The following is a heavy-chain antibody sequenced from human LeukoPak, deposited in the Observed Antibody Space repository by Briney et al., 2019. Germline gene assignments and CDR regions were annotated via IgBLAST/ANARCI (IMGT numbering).Heavy chain of an antibody. V-gene: IGHV1-8*03. J-gene: IGHJ4*02. CDR1: GYTFTSYD. D-gene: IGHD5-18*01. CDR2: MNPNSGNT. Sequence: ASVKVSCKASGYTFTSYDINWVRQATGQGLEWMGWMNPNSGNTGYAQKFQGRVTITRNTSISTAYMELSSLRSDDTAVYYCARDRDTAMVTHFDYWGQGTLVTVSS. CDR3: ARDRDTAMVTHFDY.